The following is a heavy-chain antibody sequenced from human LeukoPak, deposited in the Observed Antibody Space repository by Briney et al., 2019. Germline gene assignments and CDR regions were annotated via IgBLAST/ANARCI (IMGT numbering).Heavy chain of an antibody. CDR3: ARDWIDRGTFDP. V-gene: IGHV3-74*01. CDR2: IKSDGSVT. CDR1: GFTFSSYY. Sequence: HSGGSLRLSCAASGFTFSSYYMHWVRQAPGKGLVWVSRIKSDGSVTGYADSVKGRFAISRDNAKNTLYLQMNSLRAEDTDVYYCARDWIDRGTFDPWGQGTLVTVSS. J-gene: IGHJ5*02. D-gene: IGHD2-2*03.